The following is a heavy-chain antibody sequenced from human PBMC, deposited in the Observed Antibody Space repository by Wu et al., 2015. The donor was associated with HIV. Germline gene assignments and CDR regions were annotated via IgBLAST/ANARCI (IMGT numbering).Heavy chain of an antibody. CDR1: GYTFTNNY. CDR3: TTRIGGTMEAFNL. V-gene: IGHV1-46*03. J-gene: IGHJ3*01. CDR2: INPSGGRI. D-gene: IGHD3-16*01. Sequence: QVLLVQSGAEVKKPGASVKVSCKASGYTFTNNYMHWVRQVPGQGLEWMGVINPSGGRISYEQKFQGRVTMTWDTSTTTFYMELSSLRSDDTALYYCTTRIGGTMEAFNLWGQGTMVTISS.